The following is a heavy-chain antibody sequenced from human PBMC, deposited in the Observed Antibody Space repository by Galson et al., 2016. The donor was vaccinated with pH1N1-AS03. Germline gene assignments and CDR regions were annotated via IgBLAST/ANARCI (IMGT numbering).Heavy chain of an antibody. CDR3: IKEGNRLQSRRSDAFDI. D-gene: IGHD5-18*01. J-gene: IGHJ3*02. Sequence: SLRLSCAASGFTFRTFSIYWVRQAPGKGLEYVSGISDNGVNTYYADPVKARITNSRDKSKNTVYLQMSSLRTEDTAVYYCIKEGNRLQSRRSDAFDIWGRGTMVTVSS. CDR1: GFTFRTFS. V-gene: IGHV3-64D*06. CDR2: ISDNGVNT.